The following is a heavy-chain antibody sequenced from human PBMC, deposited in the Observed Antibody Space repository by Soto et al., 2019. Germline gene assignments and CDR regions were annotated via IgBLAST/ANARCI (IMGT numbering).Heavy chain of an antibody. D-gene: IGHD3-22*01. CDR2: MSDYGANT. J-gene: IGHJ4*02. CDR3: AKGFSGHYYDF. CDR1: GF. V-gene: IGHV3-23*01. Sequence: EVQVLESGGGLVQPGGSLRLSCAASGFMSWVRQAPGKGLEWVSAMSDYGANTYYVDSVKGRFTISRDNAKNTLYLQMNSLRAEDTAVYYCAKGFSGHYYDFRGQGTLVTVSS.